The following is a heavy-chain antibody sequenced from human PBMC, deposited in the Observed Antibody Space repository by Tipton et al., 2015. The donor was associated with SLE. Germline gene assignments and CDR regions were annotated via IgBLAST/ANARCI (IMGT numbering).Heavy chain of an antibody. Sequence: QLVQSGAEVKKPGASVKVSCKASGYTFTDYDISWVRQAPGQGLEWMGWISAYNGNANYVQTLQGRVTMTTDTSTTTAYMELRSLRSEDTAMYYCARDDSGRHYAMDVWGQGTTVTVSS. V-gene: IGHV1-18*04. CDR3: ARDDSGRHYAMDV. D-gene: IGHD3-22*01. J-gene: IGHJ6*02. CDR1: GYTFTDYD. CDR2: ISAYNGNA.